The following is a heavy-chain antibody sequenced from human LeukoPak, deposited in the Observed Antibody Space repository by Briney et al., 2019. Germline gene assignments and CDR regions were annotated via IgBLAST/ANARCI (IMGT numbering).Heavy chain of an antibody. J-gene: IGHJ1*01. CDR3: GRLPRVTKHFQH. V-gene: IGHV4-31*03. D-gene: IGHD4-17*01. CDR1: GVSISSGGYY. CDR2: IYYSGST. Sequence: MTSETLSLTCTVSGVSISSGGYYWSWIRQHPGKGLEWIGYIYYSGSTYYNPSLKSRVTISVDTSKNQFSLKLSSVTAADTAVYYCGRLPRVTKHFQHWGQGTLVTVSS.